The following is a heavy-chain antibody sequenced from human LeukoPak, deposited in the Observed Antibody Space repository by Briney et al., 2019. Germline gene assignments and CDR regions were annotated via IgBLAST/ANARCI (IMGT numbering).Heavy chain of an antibody. D-gene: IGHD2-2*01. CDR2: ISGSGTI. V-gene: IGHV4-4*07. CDR3: ARQGQYCSSTSCYLFWSDP. Sequence: SSETLSLTCTVSGGSINSYWSWSRQPAGKGLEWIGRISGSGTITYTPALQSRRSISIDTSKNQFSLKLSSVTAADKAVYYCARQGQYCSSTSCYLFWSDPWGQGTLVTVSS. CDR1: GGSINSY. J-gene: IGHJ5*02.